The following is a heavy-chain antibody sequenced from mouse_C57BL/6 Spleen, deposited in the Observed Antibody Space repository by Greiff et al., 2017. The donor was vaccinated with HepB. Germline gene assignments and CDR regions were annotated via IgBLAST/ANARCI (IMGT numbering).Heavy chain of an antibody. V-gene: IGHV5-9-1*02. Sequence: DVKLQESGEGLVKPGGSLKLSCAASGFTFSSYAMSWVRQTPEKRLEWVAYISSGGDYIYYADTVKGRFTISRDNARNTLYLQMSSLKSEDTAMYYCTREGRREDAMDYWGQGTSVTVSS. D-gene: IGHD3-3*01. CDR3: TREGRREDAMDY. CDR2: ISSGGDYI. J-gene: IGHJ4*01. CDR1: GFTFSSYA.